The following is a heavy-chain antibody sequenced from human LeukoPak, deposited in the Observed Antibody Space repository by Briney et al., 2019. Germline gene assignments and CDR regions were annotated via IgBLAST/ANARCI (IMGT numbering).Heavy chain of an antibody. V-gene: IGHV4-61*01. D-gene: IGHD3-9*01. CDR3: ARDSDDWSIRY. Sequence: SETLSLTCTVSGDSVGSGNYFWSWIRQSPGKGLEWIAFIRYSGSTNYNPSLKSRVTISLDTSKNQFSLRLTSVTAADTAVYYCARDSDDWSIRYWGQGALVTVSS. CDR1: GDSVGSGNYF. CDR2: IRYSGST. J-gene: IGHJ4*02.